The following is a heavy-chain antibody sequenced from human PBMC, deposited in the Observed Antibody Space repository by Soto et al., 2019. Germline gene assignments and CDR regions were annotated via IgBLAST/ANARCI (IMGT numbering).Heavy chain of an antibody. D-gene: IGHD4-17*01. CDR2: ISGSGGSK. V-gene: IGHV3-23*01. J-gene: IGHJ4*02. Sequence: GGSLRLSCAASGFTFSSYAMSWVRQAPGKGLEWVSAISGSGGSKYYADSVKGRFTISRDNSKNTLYLQMNSLRAEDTAVYYCAKGDSYGDYPIALDYWGQGTLVTVSS. CDR3: AKGDSYGDYPIALDY. CDR1: GFTFSSYA.